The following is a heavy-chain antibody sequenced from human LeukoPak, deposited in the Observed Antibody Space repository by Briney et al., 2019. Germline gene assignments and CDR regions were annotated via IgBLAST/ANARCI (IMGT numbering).Heavy chain of an antibody. CDR1: GYTFTSYY. D-gene: IGHD2-15*01. CDR3: ARDPQPLRGPDY. J-gene: IGHJ4*02. V-gene: IGHV1-46*01. Sequence: ASVKVSCKASGYTFTSYYMHWVRQAPGQGLEWMGIINPSGGSTGYAQKFQGRVTMTRDTSTSTVYMELSSLRSEDTAVYYCARDPQPLRGPDYWGQGTLVTVSS. CDR2: INPSGGST.